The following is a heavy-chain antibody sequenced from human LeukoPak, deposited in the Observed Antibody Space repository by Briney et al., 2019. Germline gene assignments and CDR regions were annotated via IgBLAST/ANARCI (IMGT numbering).Heavy chain of an antibody. CDR3: ARDKVDTTSGAFDI. Sequence: GRPLRLSCAASGFTFSSYGMHWVRQAPGKGLEWVAVIWYDGSNKYYADSVKGRFTISRDNSKSTLYLQMNSLRAEDTAVYYCARDKVDTTSGAFDIWGQGTMVTVSS. CDR2: IWYDGSNK. D-gene: IGHD5-18*01. V-gene: IGHV3-33*01. CDR1: GFTFSSYG. J-gene: IGHJ3*02.